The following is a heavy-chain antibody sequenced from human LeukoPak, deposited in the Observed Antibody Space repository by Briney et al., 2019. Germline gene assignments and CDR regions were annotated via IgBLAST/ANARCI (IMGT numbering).Heavy chain of an antibody. CDR1: GGSISSGGYY. V-gene: IGHV4-31*03. D-gene: IGHD2-15*01. J-gene: IGHJ3*02. Sequence: PSETLSLTCTVSGGSISSGGYYWSWIRQHPGKGLEWIGYIYYSGSTYYNPSLKSRVTISVDTSKNQFSLKLSSVTAADTAVYYCGNYSPRLDAFDIWGQGTMVTVSS. CDR2: IYYSGST. CDR3: GNYSPRLDAFDI.